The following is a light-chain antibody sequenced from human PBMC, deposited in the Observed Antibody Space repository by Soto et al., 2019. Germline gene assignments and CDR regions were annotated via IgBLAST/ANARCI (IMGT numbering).Light chain of an antibody. J-gene: IGKJ1*01. CDR2: GAS. Sequence: EIVMTQSPPTLSVSPGEGATLSCRASQSVSSKLAWYQRKPGQAPRLLIYGASTRATGIPARFSGSGSGTEFTLIISSLQSEDSAVYYCQQYNRSLWTFGQGIKVDI. CDR3: QQYNRSLWT. CDR1: QSVSSK. V-gene: IGKV3-15*01.